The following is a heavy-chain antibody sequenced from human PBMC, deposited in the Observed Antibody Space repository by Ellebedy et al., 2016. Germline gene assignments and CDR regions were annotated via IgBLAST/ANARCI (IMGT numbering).Heavy chain of an antibody. D-gene: IGHD3-9*01. V-gene: IGHV4-59*12. J-gene: IGHJ4*02. CDR2: IYYSGST. CDR3: ARARGVDWLLGY. CDR1: GGSISSYY. Sequence: GSLRLSXTVSGGSISSYYWSWIRQPPGKGLEWIGYIYYSGSTNYNPSLKSRVTISVDTSKNQFSLKMTSVTAADTAVYYCARARGVDWLLGYWGQGILVTVSS.